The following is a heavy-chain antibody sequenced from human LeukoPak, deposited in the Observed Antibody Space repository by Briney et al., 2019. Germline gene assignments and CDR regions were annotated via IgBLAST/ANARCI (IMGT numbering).Heavy chain of an antibody. CDR3: ARGGHGGGNDYGDFVY. Sequence: ASVKVSCKASGYTFSSYGINWVRQATGQGLEWMGGMNPNSGNTGYAQKFQGRVTMTRNNSISTAYMQLSSLRSEDTAVYYCARGGHGGGNDYGDFVYWGQGTLVSVSS. V-gene: IGHV1-8*01. CDR2: MNPNSGNT. CDR1: GYTFSSYG. D-gene: IGHD4-17*01. J-gene: IGHJ4*02.